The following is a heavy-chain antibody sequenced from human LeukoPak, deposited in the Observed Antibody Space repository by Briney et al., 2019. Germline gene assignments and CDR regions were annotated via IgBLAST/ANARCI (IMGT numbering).Heavy chain of an antibody. J-gene: IGHJ4*02. D-gene: IGHD6-6*01. V-gene: IGHV3-30*04. CDR1: GFTFSSYA. CDR2: ISYDGSNK. CDR3: ARALYIAARPYYFDY. Sequence: GGALRLSCAASGFTFSSYAMHWVRQAPGTGLEGVAVISYDGSNKYYADSVKGRFTISRDNHKNTLYLQMNSLRAEDTAVYYCARALYIAARPYYFDYWGQGTLVTVSS.